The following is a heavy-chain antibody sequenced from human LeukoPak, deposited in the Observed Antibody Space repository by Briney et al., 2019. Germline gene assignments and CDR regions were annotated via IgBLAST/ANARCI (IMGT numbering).Heavy chain of an antibody. CDR3: ARDRYGSGSLQYYYYMDV. V-gene: IGHV3-21*01. J-gene: IGHJ6*03. CDR2: ISSWNTYI. D-gene: IGHD3-10*01. CDR1: GFTFASYW. Sequence: PGGSLRLSCAASGFTFASYWMTWVRQAPGKGLQWVSSISSWNTYIYYADAVKGRLTISRDNAKNSLYLQMNSLRAEDTAVYYCARDRYGSGSLQYYYYMDVWGKGTTVTVSS.